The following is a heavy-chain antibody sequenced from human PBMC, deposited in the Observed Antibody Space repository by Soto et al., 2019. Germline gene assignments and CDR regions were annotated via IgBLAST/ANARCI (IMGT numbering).Heavy chain of an antibody. CDR2: IGAFNGNT. D-gene: IGHD6-6*01. J-gene: IGHJ6*02. V-gene: IGHV1-18*04. CDR1: GYTFSSYG. Sequence: QVQLVQSGAEVKKPGASVKVSCKASGYTFSSYGITWVRQAPGQGLEWMGWIGAFNGNTNYAQNLQGRVTLNTETSTTTGSLAVPRLSAEDTAVYYCAKERAQYSSSCGLVVWGQGTTVTVSS. CDR3: AKERAQYSSSCGLVV.